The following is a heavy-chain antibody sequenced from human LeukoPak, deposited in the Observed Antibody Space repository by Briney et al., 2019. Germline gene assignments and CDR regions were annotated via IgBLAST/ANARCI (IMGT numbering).Heavy chain of an antibody. V-gene: IGHV1-18*01. D-gene: IGHD1-26*01. CDR3: ARDKQWELPAPSPFDY. CDR1: GYTFASYG. CDR2: ISAYNGNT. Sequence: ASVTVSCKASGYTFASYGISWVRQAPGQGLEWMGWISAYNGNTNYAQKLQGRVTMTTDTSTSTAYMELRSLRSDDTAVYYCARDKQWELPAPSPFDYWGQGTLVTVSS. J-gene: IGHJ4*02.